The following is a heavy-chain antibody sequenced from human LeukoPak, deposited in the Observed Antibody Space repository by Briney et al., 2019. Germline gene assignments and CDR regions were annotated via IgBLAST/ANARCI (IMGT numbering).Heavy chain of an antibody. CDR3: ARGGVVYPDSFDI. J-gene: IGHJ3*02. CDR2: IFSGGGT. Sequence: GGSLRLSCAASGFTVSSSYMNWVRQAPGKGLEWVSLIFSGGGTYYADSVKGRFTISRDNSKNTLFLQMNSLRAEDTAVYYCARGGVVYPDSFDIWGRGTLVTVSS. V-gene: IGHV3-66*01. D-gene: IGHD2-15*01. CDR1: GFTVSSSY.